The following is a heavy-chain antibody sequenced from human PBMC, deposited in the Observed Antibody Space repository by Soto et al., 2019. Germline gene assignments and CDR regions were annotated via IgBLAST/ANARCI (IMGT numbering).Heavy chain of an antibody. V-gene: IGHV2-5*02. Sequence: SCPTLVNPTQTLTLTCTFSGFSLNTGGVGVGWIRQSPGKALEWLAHIYWDGDKRYRPFLETRLTITKDASKNQVVLTMTSMDRVDTGTYSCARVRYLDGATREHYNYEVEGWCQGTTVTVSS. D-gene: IGHD1-1*01. CDR2: IYWDGDK. CDR3: ARVRYLDGATREHYNYEVEG. J-gene: IGHJ6*02. CDR1: GFSLNTGGVG.